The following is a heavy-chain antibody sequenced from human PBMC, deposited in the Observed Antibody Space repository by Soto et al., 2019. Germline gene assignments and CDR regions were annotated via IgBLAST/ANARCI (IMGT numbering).Heavy chain of an antibody. CDR2: IIPIFSSR. V-gene: IGHV1-69*01. Sequence: QVQLVQSGAEVKKPGSSVKVSCKTSRDTFNKYAFNWVRQAPGQGLEWMGWIIPIFSSRNYAEKFQGRVTITEDDYTSTDYMELRSLRFEDTAVYYCARGETYLGVWGQGTTVTVSS. CDR3: ARGETYLGV. CDR1: RDTFNKYA. D-gene: IGHD3-16*01. J-gene: IGHJ6*02.